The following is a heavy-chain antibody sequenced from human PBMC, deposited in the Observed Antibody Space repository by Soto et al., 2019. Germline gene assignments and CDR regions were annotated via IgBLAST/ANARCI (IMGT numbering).Heavy chain of an antibody. CDR2: INPSGGST. CDR3: ARDLFGCSSTSCPYYYYGMDV. D-gene: IGHD2-2*01. V-gene: IGHV1-46*01. J-gene: IGHJ6*02. Sequence: ASVKVSCKASGYTFTSYYMHWVRQAPGQGLEWMGIINPSGGSTSYAQKFRGRVTMTRDTSTSTVYMELSSLRSEDTAVYYCARDLFGCSSTSCPYYYYGMDVWGQGTTVTVSS. CDR1: GYTFTSYY.